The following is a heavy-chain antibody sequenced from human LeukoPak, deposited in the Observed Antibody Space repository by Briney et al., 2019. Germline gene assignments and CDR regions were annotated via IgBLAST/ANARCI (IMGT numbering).Heavy chain of an antibody. CDR1: GFTFSSYE. D-gene: IGHD5-18*01. CDR2: ISNGGSTR. CDR3: ARGRDTGMD. Sequence: GGFLRLSCAASGFTFSSYEMNWVRQAPGKGLEWVSYISNGGSTRYYSDSVKGRFTISRDNAKNSLYLQMNSLRAEDTAKYYCARGRDTGMDWGQGTLVTVSS. V-gene: IGHV3-48*03. J-gene: IGHJ4*02.